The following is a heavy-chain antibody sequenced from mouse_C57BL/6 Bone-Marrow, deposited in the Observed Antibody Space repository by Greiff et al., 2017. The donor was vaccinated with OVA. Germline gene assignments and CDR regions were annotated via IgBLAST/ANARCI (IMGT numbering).Heavy chain of an antibody. V-gene: IGHV14-3*01. CDR2: IDPANGNT. J-gene: IGHJ2*01. CDR3: ASITTVVNFDY. CDR1: GFNIKNTY. Sequence: EVKLQESMAELVRPGASVKLSCTASGFNIKNTYMHWVKQRPEQGLEWIGRIDPANGNTKYAPKFQGKDTITADTSSNTAYLQLSSLTSEDTAIYYCASITTVVNFDYWGQGTTLTVSS. D-gene: IGHD1-1*01.